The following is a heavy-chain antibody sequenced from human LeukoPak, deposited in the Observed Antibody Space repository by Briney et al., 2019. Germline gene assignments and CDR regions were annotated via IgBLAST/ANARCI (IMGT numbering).Heavy chain of an antibody. D-gene: IGHD5-18*01. CDR1: GGTFSSYA. Sequence: SSVKVSCXASGGTFSSYAISWVRQAPGQGLEWMGGIIPIFGTANYAQKFQGRVTITTDESTSTAYMELSSLRSEDTAVYYCAREGTAMVYNWFDPWGQRTLVTVSS. V-gene: IGHV1-69*05. CDR3: AREGTAMVYNWFDP. J-gene: IGHJ5*02. CDR2: IIPIFGTA.